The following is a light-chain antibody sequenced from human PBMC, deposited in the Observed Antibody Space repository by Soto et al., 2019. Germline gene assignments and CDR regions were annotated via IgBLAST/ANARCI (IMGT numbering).Light chain of an antibody. Sequence: QSVLTQSPSASASLGASVKLTCTLSSGHSRYAIAWHQQQPEKGPRSLMKLNSDGSHSRGDGIPDRFSGSSSGAERFLTISSLQSEDEADYYCQTWGTGTHVVFGGGTKLTVL. V-gene: IGLV4-69*01. J-gene: IGLJ2*01. CDR2: LNSDGSH. CDR3: QTWGTGTHVV. CDR1: SGHSRYA.